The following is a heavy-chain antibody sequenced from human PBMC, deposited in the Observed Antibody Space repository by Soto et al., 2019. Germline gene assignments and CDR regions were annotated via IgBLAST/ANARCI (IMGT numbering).Heavy chain of an antibody. J-gene: IGHJ4*02. V-gene: IGHV4-30-4*01. CDR3: ARARGGWLLLLDY. CDR2: IYYSGST. CDR1: GGSISSGDYY. D-gene: IGHD3-22*01. Sequence: QVQLQESGPGLVKPSQTLSLTCTVSGGSISSGDYYWSWIRQSPGKGLEWIGYIYYSGSTYYNPSLKSRVTISVDTSKNQFSLKLSSVTAADTAVYYCARARGGWLLLLDYWGQGTLVTVSS.